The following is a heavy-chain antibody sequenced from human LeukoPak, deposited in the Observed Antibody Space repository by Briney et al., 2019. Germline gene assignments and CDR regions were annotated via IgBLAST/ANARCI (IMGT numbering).Heavy chain of an antibody. D-gene: IGHD2-8*01. CDR3: AAGGVYDLLDN. V-gene: IGHV1-24*01. CDR2: FDTENGEA. Sequence: ASVRVSSKVSGYSLSELSMHWVREAPGKGLEWRGGFDTENGEAVYAQKFQGRVTITEDTSTDRSYMELNSLKSEDTAGYYCAAGGVYDLLDNWGQGTLVTVSS. J-gene: IGHJ4*02. CDR1: GYSLSELS.